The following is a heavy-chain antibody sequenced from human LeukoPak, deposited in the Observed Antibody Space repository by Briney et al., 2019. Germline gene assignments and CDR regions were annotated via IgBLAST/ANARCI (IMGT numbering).Heavy chain of an antibody. J-gene: IGHJ5*02. CDR2: INPNRGGT. CDR3: ARGHLVTGSYERGP. Sequence: WASVRDSCRASGYTFSGYYVHWVRQAPGQGLEWMGWINPNRGGTNYAQKFQGRVTMTRETSISTAYMELSSLRSDDTAVYYCARGHLVTGSYERGPWGQGTLVTVSS. D-gene: IGHD3-10*01. CDR1: GYTFSGYY. V-gene: IGHV1-2*02.